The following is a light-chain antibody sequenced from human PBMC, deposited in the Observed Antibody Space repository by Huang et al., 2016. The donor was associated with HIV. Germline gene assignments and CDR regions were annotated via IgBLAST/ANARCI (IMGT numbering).Light chain of an antibody. J-gene: IGKJ5*01. Sequence: EIVLTQSPATLSLSPGERATLSCRASQSVSRNLGWYQQKFGQAPRLFIYDASTRANGNPARFSGSGSVTNFTLTISSLEPEDCAVYYCQQRDTFGPGTRLEMK. CDR2: DAS. CDR3: QQRDT. CDR1: QSVSRN. V-gene: IGKV3-11*01.